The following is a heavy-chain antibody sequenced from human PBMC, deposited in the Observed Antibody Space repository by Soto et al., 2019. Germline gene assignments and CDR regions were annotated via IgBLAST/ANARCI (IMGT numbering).Heavy chain of an antibody. D-gene: IGHD1-1*01. CDR2: ISHDGTTK. CDR3: AKDRRDGEYNSVYDF. CDR1: GFTLSDYG. J-gene: IGHJ4*02. V-gene: IGHV3-30*18. Sequence: QVQLVESGGGVVQPGRSLRLSCAASGFTLSDYGMDWVRQAPGKGLEWVAMISHDGTTKYWADSEKGRFTISRDNSKNALYLQMNSLRAEDTAVYYCAKDRRDGEYNSVYDFWGQGAVVTVSS.